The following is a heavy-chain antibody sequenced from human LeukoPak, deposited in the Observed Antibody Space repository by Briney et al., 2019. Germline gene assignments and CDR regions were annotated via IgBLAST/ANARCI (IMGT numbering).Heavy chain of an antibody. Sequence: GGSLRLSCAASGFTFSSYWMSWVRQAPGKGLEWVANIKQDESEKYYVDSVKGRFTISRDNAKNSLYLQMNSLRAEDTAVYYCAIQPLYCSSTSCYWAYYYYGMDVWGQGTTVTVSS. CDR2: IKQDESEK. CDR1: GFTFSSYW. J-gene: IGHJ6*02. CDR3: AIQPLYCSSTSCYWAYYYYGMDV. D-gene: IGHD2-2*01. V-gene: IGHV3-7*01.